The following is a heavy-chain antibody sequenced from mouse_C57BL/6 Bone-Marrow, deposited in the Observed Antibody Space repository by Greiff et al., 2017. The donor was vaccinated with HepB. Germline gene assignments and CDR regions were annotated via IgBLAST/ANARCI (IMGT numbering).Heavy chain of an antibody. Sequence: QVQLKESGAELVRPGTSVKVSCKASGYAFTNYLIEWVKQRPGQGLEWIGVINPGSGGTKYNEKFKGKATLTADKSSSTAYMQLSSLTSEDSAVYFCATGVVATVDVWGTGTTVTVSS. CDR3: ATGVVATVDV. D-gene: IGHD1-1*01. J-gene: IGHJ1*03. V-gene: IGHV1-54*01. CDR2: INPGSGGT. CDR1: GYAFTNYL.